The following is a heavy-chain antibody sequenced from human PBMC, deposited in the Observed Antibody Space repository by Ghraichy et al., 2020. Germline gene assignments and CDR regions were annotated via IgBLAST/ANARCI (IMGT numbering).Heavy chain of an antibody. V-gene: IGHV4-34*01. CDR3: AKMDVTGTTIDY. CDR1: GGSFSGYY. D-gene: IGHD1-7*01. Sequence: SETLSLTCAVYGGSFSGYYWSWIRQPPGKGLEWIGEINHSGSTNYNPSLKSRVTLSVDTSKNQFSLKVMSVTAADTARYYCAKMDVTGTTIDYWSQGTLVTVSS. CDR2: INHSGST. J-gene: IGHJ4*02.